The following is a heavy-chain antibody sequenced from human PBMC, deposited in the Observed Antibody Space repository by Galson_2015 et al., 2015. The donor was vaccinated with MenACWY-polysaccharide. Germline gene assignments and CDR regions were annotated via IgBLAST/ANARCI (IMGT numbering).Heavy chain of an antibody. CDR3: AREGSRIVFHAFDT. J-gene: IGHJ3*02. D-gene: IGHD3-10*02. V-gene: IGHV3-33*01. CDR2: IQYDAVYK. Sequence: LEWVAVIQYDAVYKQYLDSVKGRFSVSRDNSKSTLYLEMNNLRAEDTALYYCAREGSRIVFHAFDTWGQGTMVIVSS.